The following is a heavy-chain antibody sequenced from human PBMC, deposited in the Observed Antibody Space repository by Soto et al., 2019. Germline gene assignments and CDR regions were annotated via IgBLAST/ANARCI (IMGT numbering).Heavy chain of an antibody. CDR3: ARQRGYDYDDYYGMDV. CDR1: GYSFTSYW. V-gene: IGHV5-51*01. D-gene: IGHD5-12*01. Sequence: GESLKISCKGSGYSFTSYWIGWVRQMPGKGLEWMGIIYPGDSDTRYSPSFQGQVTISADKSISTAYLQWSSLKASDTAMYYCARQRGYDYDDYYGMDVWGQGTTVTVSS. CDR2: IYPGDSDT. J-gene: IGHJ6*02.